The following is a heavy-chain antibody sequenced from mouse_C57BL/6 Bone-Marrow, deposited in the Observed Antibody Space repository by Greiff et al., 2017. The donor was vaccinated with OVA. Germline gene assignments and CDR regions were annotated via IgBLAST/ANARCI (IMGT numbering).Heavy chain of an antibody. D-gene: IGHD2-1*01. CDR2: INPNNGGT. J-gene: IGHJ4*01. Sequence: EVQLQQSGPELVKPGASVKISCKASGYTFTDYYMNWVKQSHGKSLEWIGDINPNNGGTSYNQKFKGKATLTVDKSSSTAYMELRSLTSEDSAVYYCARWGYYGTLYYYAMDYWGQGTSVTVSS. CDR3: ARWGYYGTLYYYAMDY. V-gene: IGHV1-26*01. CDR1: GYTFTDYY.